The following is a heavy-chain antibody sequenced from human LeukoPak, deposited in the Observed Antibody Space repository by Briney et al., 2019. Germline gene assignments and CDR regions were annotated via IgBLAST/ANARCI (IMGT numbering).Heavy chain of an antibody. CDR3: ARGVEAGPNWYFDL. CDR2: IIPIFGTA. V-gene: IGHV1-69*05. CDR1: GGTFSSYA. D-gene: IGHD5-24*01. Sequence: SVKVSCKASGGTFSSYAISWVRQAPGQGLEWMGGIIPIFGTANYAQKFQGRVTVTTDTSTSTAYMELRSLRSDDTAVYYCARGVEAGPNWYFDLWGRGTLVTVSS. J-gene: IGHJ2*01.